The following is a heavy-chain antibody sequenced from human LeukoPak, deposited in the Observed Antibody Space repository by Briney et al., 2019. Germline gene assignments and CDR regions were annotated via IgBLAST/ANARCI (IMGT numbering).Heavy chain of an antibody. Sequence: GGSLRLFCAASGFTFSDYYMSWIRQAPGKGLEGVSYIRSSGSTIYYADSVKGRFTISRDNAKNSLYLQMNSLRAEDTAVYYCARVLPFVVVTATNDAFDIWGQGTMVTVSS. V-gene: IGHV3-11*01. CDR3: ARVLPFVVVTATNDAFDI. CDR1: GFTFSDYY. CDR2: IRSSGSTI. J-gene: IGHJ3*02. D-gene: IGHD2-21*02.